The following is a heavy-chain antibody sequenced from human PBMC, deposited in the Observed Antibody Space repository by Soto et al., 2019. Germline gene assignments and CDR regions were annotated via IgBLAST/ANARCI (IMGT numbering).Heavy chain of an antibody. J-gene: IGHJ6*02. Sequence: HPGGSLRLSCAASGFTFSSYAMSWVRQAPGKGLEWVSAISGSGGSTYYADSVKGRFTISRDNSKNTLYLQMNSLRAEDTAVYYCAKSKGYYYYYGMDVWGQGTTVTVSS. V-gene: IGHV3-23*01. CDR2: ISGSGGST. CDR3: AKSKGYYYYYGMDV. CDR1: GFTFSSYA.